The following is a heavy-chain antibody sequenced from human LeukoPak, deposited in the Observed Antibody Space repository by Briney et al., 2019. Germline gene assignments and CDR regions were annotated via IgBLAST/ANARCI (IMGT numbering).Heavy chain of an antibody. CDR2: IYHSGST. CDR3: ARHKMSSSWSLFEY. D-gene: IGHD6-13*01. V-gene: IGHV4-38-2*02. CDR1: GYSISSGYY. J-gene: IGHJ4*02. Sequence: SETLSLTCTVSGYSISSGYYWGWIRQPPGKGLEWIGSIYHSGSTYYNPSLKSRVTISVDTSKNQFSLKLSSVTAADTAVYYCARHKMSSSWSLFEYWGQGILVTVSS.